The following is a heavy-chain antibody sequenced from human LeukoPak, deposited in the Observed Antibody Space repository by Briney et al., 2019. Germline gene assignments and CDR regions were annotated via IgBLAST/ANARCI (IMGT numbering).Heavy chain of an antibody. Sequence: QPGGSLRLSCAASGFTVSSNYMGWVRQAPGKGLEWVSVIYSGGSTYYADSVKGRFTISRDNSKDTLYLQMNSLRAEDTAVYYCARSGDSSGYYYVGDYFDYWGQGTLVTVSS. V-gene: IGHV3-53*01. J-gene: IGHJ4*02. CDR1: GFTVSSNY. CDR2: IYSGGST. CDR3: ARSGDSSGYYYVGDYFDY. D-gene: IGHD3-22*01.